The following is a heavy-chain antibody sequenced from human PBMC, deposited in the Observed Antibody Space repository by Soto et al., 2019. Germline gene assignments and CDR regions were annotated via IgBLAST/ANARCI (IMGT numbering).Heavy chain of an antibody. CDR2: IYSGGST. Sequence: EVQLVESGGGLVQPGGSLRLSCAASGFTVSSNYMSWVRQAPGKGLEWVSVIYSGGSTYSADSVKARFTISRDNSKNTLYLQMNSLRAEDTAVYYCARAWEGCSSTSCYRPFDYWGQGTLVTASS. CDR1: GFTVSSNY. V-gene: IGHV3-66*01. CDR3: ARAWEGCSSTSCYRPFDY. J-gene: IGHJ4*02. D-gene: IGHD2-2*01.